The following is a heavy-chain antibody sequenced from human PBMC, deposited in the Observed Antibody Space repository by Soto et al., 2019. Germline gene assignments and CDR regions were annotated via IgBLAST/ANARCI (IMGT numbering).Heavy chain of an antibody. D-gene: IGHD6-19*01. Sequence: QVPLVQSGAEVKKPGSSVKVSCKASGGTFSSYTISWVRQAPGQGLEWMGRIIPILGIANNAQKFQGRVTITADKSTSTAYMELSSLRSEDTAVYYCARRPGIAVAGDSGNGMDVWGQGTTVTVSS. CDR1: GGTFSSYT. J-gene: IGHJ6*02. CDR2: IIPILGIA. V-gene: IGHV1-69*02. CDR3: ARRPGIAVAGDSGNGMDV.